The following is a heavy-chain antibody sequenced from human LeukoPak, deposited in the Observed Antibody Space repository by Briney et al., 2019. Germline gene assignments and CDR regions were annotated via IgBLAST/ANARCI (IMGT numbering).Heavy chain of an antibody. CDR2: IYYSGST. J-gene: IGHJ4*02. CDR1: GGSISSSSYY. V-gene: IGHV4-39*01. D-gene: IGHD6-13*01. Sequence: SETLSLTCTVSGGSISSSSYYWGWIRQPPGKGLEWIGSIYYSGSTYYSPSLKSRVTISVDTSRNQFSLKLSSVSAADTAVYYCAGPGYSSSWYIYWGQGTLVTVSS. CDR3: AGPGYSSSWYIY.